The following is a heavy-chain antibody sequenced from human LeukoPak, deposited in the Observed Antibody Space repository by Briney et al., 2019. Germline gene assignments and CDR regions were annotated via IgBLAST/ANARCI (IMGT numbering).Heavy chain of an antibody. D-gene: IGHD4-11*01. CDR2: IYYSGTT. CDR1: GGSISNYY. V-gene: IGHV4-59*08. Sequence: PSETLSLTCTVSGGSISNYYWTWIRQPPGKGLEWIGYIYYSGTTNYNPSLKSRVTISVDTSKNQFSLKLSSVTAADTAVYYCASGAVTTHDYWGQGTLVTVSS. J-gene: IGHJ4*02. CDR3: ASGAVTTHDY.